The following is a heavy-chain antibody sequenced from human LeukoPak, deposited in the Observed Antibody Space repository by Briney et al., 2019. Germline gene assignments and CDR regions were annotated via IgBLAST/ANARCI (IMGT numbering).Heavy chain of an antibody. D-gene: IGHD3-10*01. J-gene: IGHJ4*02. CDR2: INPNSGGT. CDR1: GYTFTSYA. V-gene: IGHV1-2*02. CDR3: ARDHFYGSGSPSFAY. Sequence: GASVKVSCKASGYTFTSYAMHWVRQAPGQGHEWMGWINPNSGGTSYAQKFQGRVTMTRDTSLNTAYMELSGLRSDDTAIYYCARDHFYGSGSPSFAYWGQGTLVIVSS.